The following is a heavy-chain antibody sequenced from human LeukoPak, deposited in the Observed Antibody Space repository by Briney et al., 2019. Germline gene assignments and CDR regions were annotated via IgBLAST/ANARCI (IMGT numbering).Heavy chain of an antibody. CDR2: IIPIFCTA. CDR3: ARGVDIVVVQAATNWFDP. J-gene: IGHJ5*02. D-gene: IGHD2-2*03. V-gene: IGHV1-69*01. Sequence: SVKVSCKASGGTFSSYAISWVRQAPGQGLEGMGGIIPIFCTANYAQKFQGRVTITADESTSTAYMELRSLRSEDTAVYYCARGVDIVVVQAATNWFDPWGQGTLVTVSS. CDR1: GGTFSSYA.